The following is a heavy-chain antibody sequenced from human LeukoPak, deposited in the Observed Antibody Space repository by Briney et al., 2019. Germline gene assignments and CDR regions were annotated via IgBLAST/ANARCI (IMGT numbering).Heavy chain of an antibody. CDR3: ASPYSGYDYNFDH. V-gene: IGHV3-21*01. D-gene: IGHD5-12*01. CDR2: ISSSSSCI. CDR1: GFTFGSYS. J-gene: IGHJ4*02. Sequence: PGGSLRLSCAASGFTFGSYSMNWVRQAPGKGLEWVSSISSSSSCIYYADSVKGRFTIPRDNAKNSLYLQMNSLRAEDTAVYYCASPYSGYDYNFDHWGQGTLVTVS.